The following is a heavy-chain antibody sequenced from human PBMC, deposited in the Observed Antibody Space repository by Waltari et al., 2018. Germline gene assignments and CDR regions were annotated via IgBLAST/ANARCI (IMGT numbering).Heavy chain of an antibody. CDR2: IYSGGST. V-gene: IGHV3-53*01. CDR1: GFTVSSNY. D-gene: IGHD2-15*01. CDR3: AARGYSWNYFDY. Sequence: EVQLVESGGGLIQPGGSLRLSCAASGFTVSSNYMSWVRQAPGKGLEWVSVIYSGGSTYYAASVKVRVTISRDNSKNTLYLQMNSLRAEDTAVYYCAARGYSWNYFDYWGQGTLVTVSS. J-gene: IGHJ4*02.